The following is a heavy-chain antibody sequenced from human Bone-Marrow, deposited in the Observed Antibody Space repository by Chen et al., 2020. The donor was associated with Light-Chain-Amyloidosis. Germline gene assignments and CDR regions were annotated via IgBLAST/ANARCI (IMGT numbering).Heavy chain of an antibody. D-gene: IGHD4-17*01. CDR1: GFIVSDNY. J-gene: IGHJ3*02. Sequence: EVQLVESGGGVVQPGGSLRLSCEASGFIVSDNYITWVRQAPGKGLEWVSVIYSGGITYYADSRNTLYLQMNSLRAEDTAIYYCASTTVTTRHVGAFDIWGQGTKVTVSS. CDR3: ASTTVTTRHVGAFDI. CDR2: IYSGGIT. V-gene: IGHV3-53*01.